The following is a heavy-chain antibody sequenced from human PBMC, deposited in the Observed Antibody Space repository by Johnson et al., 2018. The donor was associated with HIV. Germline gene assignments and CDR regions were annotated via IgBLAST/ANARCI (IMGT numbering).Heavy chain of an antibody. Sequence: VQLVESGGGLMQPGGSLRLSCAASGFIVSSNCMTWVRQAPGKGLEWVSVIYSGGSTYYVDSVKGRFTISRDNARNSLYLQMYSLRAEDTAVYFCARGPIADDAFDIWGQGTMVIVSS. V-gene: IGHV3-53*01. CDR3: ARGPIADDAFDI. CDR1: GFIVSSNC. J-gene: IGHJ3*02. CDR2: IYSGGST. D-gene: IGHD3-16*02.